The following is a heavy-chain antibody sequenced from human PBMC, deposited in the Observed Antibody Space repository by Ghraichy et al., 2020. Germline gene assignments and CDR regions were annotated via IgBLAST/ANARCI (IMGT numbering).Heavy chain of an antibody. CDR1: GYTFTNYY. CDR3: AREMAAAGPPGFDY. V-gene: IGHV1-46*01. Sequence: ASVKVSCKASGYTFTNYYILWVRQAPGQGLEWMGIINASGGSTIYAQKFQGRVTMTTDTSTSTVYMELSSLRSEDTAVYYCAREMAAAGPPGFDYRGQGTGVTGSS. CDR2: INASGGST. J-gene: IGHJ4*02. D-gene: IGHD6-13*01.